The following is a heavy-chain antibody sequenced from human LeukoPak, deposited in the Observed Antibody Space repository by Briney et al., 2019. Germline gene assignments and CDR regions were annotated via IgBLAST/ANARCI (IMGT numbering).Heavy chain of an antibody. D-gene: IGHD6-13*01. CDR2: ISGSGGST. V-gene: IGHV3-23*01. CDR3: AKDPWHSSSWSYDAFDI. Sequence: GGSLRLSCAASGFTFSSYAMSWVRQAPGKGLEWVSAISGSGGSTYYADSVKGRFTISRDNSKNTLCLQMNSLRAEDTAVYYCAKDPWHSSSWSYDAFDIWGQGTMVTVSS. CDR1: GFTFSSYA. J-gene: IGHJ3*02.